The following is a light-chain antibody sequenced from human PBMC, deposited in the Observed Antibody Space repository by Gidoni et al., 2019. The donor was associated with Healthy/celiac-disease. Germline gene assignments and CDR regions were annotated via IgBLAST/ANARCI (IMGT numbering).Light chain of an antibody. CDR1: QSVLYSSNNKNY. V-gene: IGKV4-1*01. J-gene: IGKJ2*01. CDR3: QQYYSTPYT. Sequence: DIVMTQSPDSLPVSLGERATITCKSSQSVLYSSNNKNYLAWYQQKPGQPPQLLIYWASTRESGVPDRFSGSGSGTDFTLTISSLQAEDVAVYYCQQYYSTPYTFGQGTKLEIK. CDR2: WAS.